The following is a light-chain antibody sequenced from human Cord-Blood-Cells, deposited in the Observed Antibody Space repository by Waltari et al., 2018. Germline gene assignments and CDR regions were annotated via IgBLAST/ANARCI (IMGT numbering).Light chain of an antibody. CDR1: QSISSY. J-gene: IGKJ1*01. CDR3: QQSYSTPRT. Sequence: DIQMTQSPSSLSASVGDRVTITCRASQSISSYLNWYQQKPVKAPKLLIYAASSLQSGVRSRFSCSGSATDDTLTIISTQPEDFATYYCQQSYSTPRTFGQGTTVEIK. CDR2: AAS. V-gene: IGKV1-39*01.